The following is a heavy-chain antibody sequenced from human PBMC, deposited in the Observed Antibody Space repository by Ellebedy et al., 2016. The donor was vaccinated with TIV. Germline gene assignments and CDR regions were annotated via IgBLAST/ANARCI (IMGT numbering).Heavy chain of an antibody. V-gene: IGHV1-2*04. CDR2: INPNSVGT. Sequence: AASVKVSCKASGYTFTGYYMHWVRQAPGQGIVWMGWINPNSVGTNYVQKFQGWVTMTRDTSISTAYMELSRLRSDDTAVYYCARVGCSGGSCYHYYGMDVWGQGTTVTVSS. J-gene: IGHJ6*02. CDR1: GYTFTGYY. D-gene: IGHD2-15*01. CDR3: ARVGCSGGSCYHYYGMDV.